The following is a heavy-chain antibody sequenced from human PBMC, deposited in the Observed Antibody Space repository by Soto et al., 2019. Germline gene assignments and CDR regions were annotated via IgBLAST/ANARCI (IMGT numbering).Heavy chain of an antibody. J-gene: IGHJ4*02. V-gene: IGHV3-30*18. CDR1: GFTFSSYG. Sequence: QVQLVESGGGVVQPGRSLRPSCAASGFTFSSYGMHWVRQAPGKGLEWVAVISYDGSNKYYADSVKGRFTISRDNSKNTLYQQMNSLRAEDTAVYYCAKDKLSMVRGVTLPFDYWGQGTLVTVSS. D-gene: IGHD3-10*01. CDR3: AKDKLSMVRGVTLPFDY. CDR2: ISYDGSNK.